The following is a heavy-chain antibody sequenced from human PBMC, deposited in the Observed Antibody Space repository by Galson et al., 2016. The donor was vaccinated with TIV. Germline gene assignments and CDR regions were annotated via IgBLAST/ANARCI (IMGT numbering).Heavy chain of an antibody. CDR2: ISSSGRFV. V-gene: IGHV3-21*01. CDR1: GFTFSAYA. CDR3: ARVRGDGEDGYGAFVY. Sequence: SLRLSCAAFGFTFSAYAMHWVRQAPGKGLEWVSTISSSGRFVYYADSLKGRFTISRDSATSSLHLQMNSLRAEDYGIYYWARVRGDGEDGYGAFVYWGQGTLVTVSS. J-gene: IGHJ4*02. D-gene: IGHD3-22*01.